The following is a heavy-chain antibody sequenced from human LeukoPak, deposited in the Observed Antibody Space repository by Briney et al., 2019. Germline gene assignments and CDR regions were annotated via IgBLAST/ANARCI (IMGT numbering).Heavy chain of an antibody. D-gene: IGHD5-18*01. J-gene: IGHJ4*02. CDR2: IYYSGST. CDR1: VGSISSYY. V-gene: IGHV4-59*01. Sequence: SETLSLTCIVSVGSISSYYWSWIRQPPGKGLEWIGYIYYSGSTNYNPSLKSRVTISVDTSKNQFSLKLSSVTAADTAVYYCASLNSYGRDYWGQGTLVTVSS. CDR3: ASLNSYGRDY.